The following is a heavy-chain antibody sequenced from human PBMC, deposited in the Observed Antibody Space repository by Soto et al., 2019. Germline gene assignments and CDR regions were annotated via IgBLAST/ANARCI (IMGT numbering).Heavy chain of an antibody. CDR2: IRDTGGSA. CDR3: GKDPNGDYVGGFEF. CDR1: GYTFNYFA. J-gene: IGHJ3*01. V-gene: IGHV3-23*01. D-gene: IGHD2-21*02. Sequence: PRVSLRLSCAATGYTFNYFAMSSVRQAPGKGLEWVSGIRDTGGSAYYGDSLKGRFTSSRDNCKNTLSLQINSLRPADTAVYYCGKDPNGDYVGGFEFWGQGTMVTVSS.